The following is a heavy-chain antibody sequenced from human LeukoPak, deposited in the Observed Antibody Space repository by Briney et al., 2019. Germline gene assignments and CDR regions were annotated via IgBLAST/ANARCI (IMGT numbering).Heavy chain of an antibody. CDR1: GFTFSGYW. Sequence: GGSLRLSCAASGFTFSGYWMSWVRQAPGKGLEWVAAIDRSGGSTFYADSVKGRFTISKDNSKNTFYLQINSLRVDDTAIYYCARGSHGEHDSWGQGTLVTVSS. V-gene: IGHV3-23*01. J-gene: IGHJ5*01. CDR2: IDRSGGST. D-gene: IGHD4-17*01. CDR3: ARGSHGEHDS.